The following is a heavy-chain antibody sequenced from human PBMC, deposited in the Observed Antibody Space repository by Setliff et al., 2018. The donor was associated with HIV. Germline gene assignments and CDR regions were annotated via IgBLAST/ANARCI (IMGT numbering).Heavy chain of an antibody. V-gene: IGHV3-66*02. Sequence: GGSLRLSCAASGLIVSSNYMTWVRQAPGKGLEWVSITYSGRSTYYADSVKGRFTMSRDNSKNTVYLQMNSLRAEDTAVYYCARDGPISSGWVVYYYYMDVWGKGTTVTVSS. CDR3: ARDGPISSGWVVYYYYMDV. CDR1: GLIVSSNY. D-gene: IGHD6-19*01. CDR2: TYSGRST. J-gene: IGHJ6*03.